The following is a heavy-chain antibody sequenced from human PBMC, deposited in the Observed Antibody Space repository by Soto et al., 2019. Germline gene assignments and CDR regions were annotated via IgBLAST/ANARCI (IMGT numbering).Heavy chain of an antibody. CDR1: GFTFSSYG. Sequence: GGSLRLSCAASGFTFSSYGMHWVRQAPGKGLEWVAVISYDGSNKYYADSVKGRFTISRDNSKNTLYLQMNSLRAEDTAVYYCAKYLVSNYYDSSGYQAEWDYWGQGTLVTVSS. D-gene: IGHD3-22*01. CDR3: AKYLVSNYYDSSGYQAEWDY. V-gene: IGHV3-30*18. CDR2: ISYDGSNK. J-gene: IGHJ4*02.